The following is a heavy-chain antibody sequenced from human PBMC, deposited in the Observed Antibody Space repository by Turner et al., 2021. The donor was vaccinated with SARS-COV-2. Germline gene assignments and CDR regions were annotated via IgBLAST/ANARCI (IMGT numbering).Heavy chain of an antibody. CDR1: GGSSSCDY. V-gene: IGHV4-59*08. CDR3: ARTLYRCYLDV. J-gene: IGHJ6*02. D-gene: IGHD3-10*01. Sequence: QVQLQESGPGLFKPSATLSLPCTVSGGSSSCDYWRWPRQPPGKGVEWLGYSCDSGFTNYYPSLKSRVTISVDTPKNQFSLYLRSVTAADTAVYYCARTLYRCYLDVWGQGTTVTVSS. CDR2: SCDSGFT.